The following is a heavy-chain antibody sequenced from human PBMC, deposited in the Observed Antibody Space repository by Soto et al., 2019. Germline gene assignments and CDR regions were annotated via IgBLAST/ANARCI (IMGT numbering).Heavy chain of an antibody. D-gene: IGHD1-26*01. CDR1: GYSFTAYW. J-gene: IGHJ4*02. CDR2: IYPGDSDT. CDR3: ARRSPELPIVWTY. V-gene: IGHV5-51*01. Sequence: SLKISCKGSGYSFTAYWIGWVRQMPGKGLEWMGIIYPGDSDTRYSPSFQGQVTISADKSISTAYLQWSSLKASDTAMYYCARRSPELPIVWTYWGQGTQVTVSS.